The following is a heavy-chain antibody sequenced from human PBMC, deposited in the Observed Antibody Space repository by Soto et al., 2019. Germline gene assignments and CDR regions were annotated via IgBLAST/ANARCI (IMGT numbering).Heavy chain of an antibody. D-gene: IGHD5-12*01. CDR3: ATTAGYSGYDGAFDI. Sequence: GASVEVRCEECGLTFKSNGLSWVRQANGQGLEWMGWISAYNGNTNYAQKLQGRVTMTTDTSTSTAYMELRSLRSDDTAVYYCATTAGYSGYDGAFDIWGQGTMVTVSS. J-gene: IGHJ3*02. CDR2: ISAYNGNT. CDR1: GLTFKSNG. V-gene: IGHV1-18*01.